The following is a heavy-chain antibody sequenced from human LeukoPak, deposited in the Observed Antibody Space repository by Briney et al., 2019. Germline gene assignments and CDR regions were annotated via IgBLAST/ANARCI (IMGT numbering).Heavy chain of an antibody. V-gene: IGHV4-59*01. D-gene: IGHD6-6*01. Sequence: MSSETLSLTCTVSGGSISSYYWSWIRQPPGKGLEWIGYIYYSGSTNYNPSLKSRVTISVDTSKNQFSLKLSSVTAADTAVYYCASAVYDSSSSGYYYYYMDVWGKGTTVTVSS. CDR3: ASAVYDSSSSGYYYYYMDV. CDR1: GGSISSYY. CDR2: IYYSGST. J-gene: IGHJ6*03.